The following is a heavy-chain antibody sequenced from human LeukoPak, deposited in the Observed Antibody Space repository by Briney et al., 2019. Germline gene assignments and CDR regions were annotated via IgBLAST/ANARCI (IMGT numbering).Heavy chain of an antibody. CDR2: ISGSGVST. Sequence: PGGSLRLSCAASGFTFSSYWMHRVRQAPGKGLEWVSAISGSGVSTYYTDSVKGRFTISRDNSKNTLYLQMNSLRVEDTAVYYCAKDRQINMITFGGVIVDWGQGTLVTVSS. CDR3: AKDRQINMITFGGVIVD. CDR1: GFTFSSYW. J-gene: IGHJ4*02. V-gene: IGHV3-23*01. D-gene: IGHD3-16*02.